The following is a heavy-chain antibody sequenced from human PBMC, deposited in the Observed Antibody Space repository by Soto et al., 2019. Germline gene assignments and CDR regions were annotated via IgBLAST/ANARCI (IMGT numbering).Heavy chain of an antibody. J-gene: IGHJ4*02. D-gene: IGHD6-19*01. V-gene: IGHV6-1*01. CDR2: TYYRSKWYN. CDR1: GDSVSSNSAA. Sequence: SQTLSLTCDISGDSVSSNSAAWSCIRQSPSRGLEWLGRTYYRSKWYNDYAVFVRSRITINPDTSKNQFSLQLKSVTPEDTAVYYCARDTPPTSGWYYFEYWGQGIMVTVSS. CDR3: ARDTPPTSGWYYFEY.